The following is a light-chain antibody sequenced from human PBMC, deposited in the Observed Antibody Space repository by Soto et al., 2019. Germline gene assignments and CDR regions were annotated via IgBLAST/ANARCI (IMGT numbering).Light chain of an antibody. J-gene: IGKJ3*01. CDR2: DGS. Sequence: DIQMTQSPSSVSASVGDRVTITCRASQDIKESLTWFQHKPGKAPKSLIYDGSSLQSGVPSKFSGSGSGTYFTLTLDRLQPEDFATYYCLQYNDHPFSFGPGTEVDT. CDR1: QDIKES. V-gene: IGKV1-16*02. CDR3: LQYNDHPFS.